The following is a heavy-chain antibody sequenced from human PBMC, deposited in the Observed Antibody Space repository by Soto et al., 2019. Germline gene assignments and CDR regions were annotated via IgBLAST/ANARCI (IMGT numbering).Heavy chain of an antibody. J-gene: IGHJ4*02. CDR1: GFTFTNAW. Sequence: PGGSLRLSCAASGFTFTNAWMNWVRQAPGKGLEWVGRVISKTDGGATDYAAPVKGRFTISRDDSQSTLFLQMNSLKTEDTAVYYCAAGTGKTDFDYWGPGTLVTVSS. CDR3: AAGTGKTDFDY. V-gene: IGHV3-15*01. CDR2: VISKTDGGAT. D-gene: IGHD2-21*02.